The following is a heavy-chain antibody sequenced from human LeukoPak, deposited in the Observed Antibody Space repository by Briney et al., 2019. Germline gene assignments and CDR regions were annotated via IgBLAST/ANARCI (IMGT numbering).Heavy chain of an antibody. J-gene: IGHJ4*02. D-gene: IGHD6-19*01. Sequence: PGGSLRLSCAASGFTFSSYAMSWVRQAPGKGLEWVSAISGSGGSTYYADSVKGRFTISRDNSKNTLYLQMNSLRAEDTAVYYCAKEGSGGHSSGWYRRPGFDYWGQGTLVTVSS. CDR3: AKEGSGGHSSGWYRRPGFDY. CDR1: GFTFSSYA. CDR2: ISGSGGST. V-gene: IGHV3-23*01.